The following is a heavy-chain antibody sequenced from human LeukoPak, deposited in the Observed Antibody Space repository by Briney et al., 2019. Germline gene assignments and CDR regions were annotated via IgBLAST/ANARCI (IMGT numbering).Heavy chain of an antibody. CDR3: AKARSGYSFDI. CDR1: GFTFSSFE. V-gene: IGHV3-48*03. D-gene: IGHD3-22*01. J-gene: IGHJ3*02. CDR2: ISSSAGTI. Sequence: GGSLRLSCAASGFTFSSFEMDWVRQAPGKGLEWIAYISSSAGTIYYAESVKGRFIISRDNTENSLYLRMNSLRAEDTAVYYCAKARSGYSFDIWGQGTMVTVSS.